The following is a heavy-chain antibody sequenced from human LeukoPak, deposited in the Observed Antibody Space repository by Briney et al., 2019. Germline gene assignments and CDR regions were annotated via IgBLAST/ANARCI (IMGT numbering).Heavy chain of an antibody. CDR2: IKQDGSET. CDR1: GFTFGSYW. D-gene: IGHD1-26*01. Sequence: GGSLRLSCAASGFTFGSYWMSWVRQSPGKGLEWVANIKQDGSETYCVDSVKGRFTISRDNAKNTVYLQINSLRAEDMAVYYCARQVGIDHWGQGTLVTVSS. CDR3: ARQVGIDH. J-gene: IGHJ4*02. V-gene: IGHV3-7*01.